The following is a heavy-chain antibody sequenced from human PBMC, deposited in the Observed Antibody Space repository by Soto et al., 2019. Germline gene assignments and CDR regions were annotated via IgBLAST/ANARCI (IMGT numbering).Heavy chain of an antibody. CDR2: IYYSGST. Sequence: SETLSLTCTVPGGSVSSGSYYWSWIRQPPGKGLEWIGYIYYSGSTNYNPSLKSRVTISVDTSKNQFSLKLSSVTAADTAVYYCARVGFPYYDILTGYYGSRAGYFDYWGQGTLVTVSS. V-gene: IGHV4-61*01. CDR1: GGSVSSGSYY. CDR3: ARVGFPYYDILTGYYGSRAGYFDY. J-gene: IGHJ4*02. D-gene: IGHD3-9*01.